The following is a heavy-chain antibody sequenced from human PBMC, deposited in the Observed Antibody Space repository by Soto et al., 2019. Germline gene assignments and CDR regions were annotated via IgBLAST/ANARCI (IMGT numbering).Heavy chain of an antibody. V-gene: IGHV1-18*01. CDR1: GYTFTSYG. CDR3: GSDRESDHGGYYCSGSEYWFDP. Sequence: QVQLVQSGAEVKKPGASVKVSCKASGYTFTSYGISWVRQAPGQGLEWMGWISAYNGNTNYAQKLQGRVTMTTDTPTKTADIELRSLGSDDTGVYYCGSDRESDHGGYYCSGSEYWFDPWGQGTLVTLSS. D-gene: IGHD3-10*01. J-gene: IGHJ5*02. CDR2: ISAYNGNT.